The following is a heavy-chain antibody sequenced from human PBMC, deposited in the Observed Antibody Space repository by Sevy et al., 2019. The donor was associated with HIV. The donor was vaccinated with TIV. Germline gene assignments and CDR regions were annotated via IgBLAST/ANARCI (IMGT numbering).Heavy chain of an antibody. V-gene: IGHV3-48*02. Sequence: GGSLRLSCAASGFTFSSYSMNWVRQAPGKGLEWVSYISSSSSTIYYADSVKGRFTISRDNAKNSLYLQMNSLRDEDTAVYYCAREVSSGWGTYWFDPWGQGTLVTVSS. CDR2: ISSSSSTI. CDR1: GFTFSSYS. CDR3: AREVSSGWGTYWFDP. J-gene: IGHJ5*02. D-gene: IGHD6-19*01.